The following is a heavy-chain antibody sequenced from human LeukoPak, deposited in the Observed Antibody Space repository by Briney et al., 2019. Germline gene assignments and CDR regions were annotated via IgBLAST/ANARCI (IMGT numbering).Heavy chain of an antibody. J-gene: IGHJ3*02. Sequence: ASMKVSCKASEYIFTTYYMHWVRQAPGQGLEWMGWMHPNSGATNYAQKIQGRVTMTRDTSTSTAYMELSSLTSDDTAVYYCATSTKYSISWGAFDIWGQGTMVTVSS. V-gene: IGHV1-2*02. CDR1: EYIFTTYY. CDR2: MHPNSGAT. D-gene: IGHD6-13*01. CDR3: ATSTKYSISWGAFDI.